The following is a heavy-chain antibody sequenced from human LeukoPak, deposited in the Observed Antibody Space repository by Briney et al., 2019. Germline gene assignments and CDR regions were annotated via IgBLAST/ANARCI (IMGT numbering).Heavy chain of an antibody. CDR1: GFTFSSYA. Sequence: GGSLRLSCAASGFTFSSYAMSWVRQAPGKGLEWVSSISSSSSYVYYADSVKGRFTISRDNAKNSLYLQMNSLRAEDTAVYYCARGEGVGYGDPRSTDYWGQGTLVTVSS. CDR3: ARGEGVGYGDPRSTDY. J-gene: IGHJ4*02. V-gene: IGHV3-21*01. D-gene: IGHD4-17*01. CDR2: ISSSSSYV.